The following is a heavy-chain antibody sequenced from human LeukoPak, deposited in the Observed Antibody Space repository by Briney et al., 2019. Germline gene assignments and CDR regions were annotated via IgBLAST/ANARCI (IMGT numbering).Heavy chain of an antibody. CDR3: ARGVGLRSDFDI. Sequence: SETLSLTCAVYGGSFSGYYWRWIHQPPGKGLEWIGEINHSGRTNYNPSLKSRVTISVDTSKNQFSLKVSSVTAADTAVYYCARGVGLRSDFDIWGQGTMVTVSS. CDR2: INHSGRT. V-gene: IGHV4-34*01. CDR1: GGSFSGYY. J-gene: IGHJ3*02. D-gene: IGHD3-3*01.